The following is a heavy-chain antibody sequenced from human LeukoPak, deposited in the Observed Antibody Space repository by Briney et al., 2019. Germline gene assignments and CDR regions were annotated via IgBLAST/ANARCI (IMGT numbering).Heavy chain of an antibody. Sequence: GGSLRLSCAASGFTFSSYSMNWVRQAPGKGLEWVSSISSSSSYIYYADSVKGRFTISRDNAKNSLYLQMNSLRAEDTAVYYCARDPLYCSGGSCYSGTWFDPWGQGTLVTVSS. CDR2: ISSSSSYI. CDR3: ARDPLYCSGGSCYSGTWFDP. V-gene: IGHV3-21*01. CDR1: GFTFSSYS. D-gene: IGHD2-15*01. J-gene: IGHJ5*02.